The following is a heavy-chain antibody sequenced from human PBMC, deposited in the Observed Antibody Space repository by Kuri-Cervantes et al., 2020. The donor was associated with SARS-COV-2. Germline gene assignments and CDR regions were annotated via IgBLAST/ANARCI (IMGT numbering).Heavy chain of an antibody. J-gene: IGHJ6*03. Sequence: SETLSLTCTVSGYSISSGYYWGWIRQPPGKGLEWIGYIYYSGSTNYNPSLKSRVTISVDTSKNQFSLKLSSVTAADTAVYYCARVPTPYYYYYMDVWGKGTTVTVSS. V-gene: IGHV4-61*01. CDR1: GYSISSGYY. CDR2: IYYSGST. CDR3: ARVPTPYYYYYMDV. D-gene: IGHD4-17*01.